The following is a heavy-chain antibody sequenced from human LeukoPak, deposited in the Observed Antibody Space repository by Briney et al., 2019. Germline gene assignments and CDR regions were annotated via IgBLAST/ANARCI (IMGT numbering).Heavy chain of an antibody. V-gene: IGHV1-18*01. CDR2: ISAYNGNT. D-gene: IGHD1/OR15-1a*01. Sequence: GTSVKVSCKASGYTFTSYGISWVRQAPGQGLEWMGWISAYNGNTNYAQKLQGRVTMTTDTSTSTAYMELRSLRSDDTAVYYCARVHNSLNWNNPYYYYYMDVWGKGTTVTVSS. J-gene: IGHJ6*03. CDR1: GYTFTSYG. CDR3: ARVHNSLNWNNPYYYYYMDV.